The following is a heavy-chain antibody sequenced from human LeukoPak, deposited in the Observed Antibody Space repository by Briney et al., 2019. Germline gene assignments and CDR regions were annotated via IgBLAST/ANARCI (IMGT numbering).Heavy chain of an antibody. Sequence: PSQTLSLTCTVSGGSISSGSYYWSWIRQPAGKGLEWIGRIYTSGSTNYNPSLKSRVTISVDTSKNQFSLKLSSVTAADTAVYYCARSGLGLDPTYYYYHYMDVWGKGTTVTVSS. D-gene: IGHD7-27*01. V-gene: IGHV4-61*02. CDR3: ARSGLGLDPTYYYYHYMDV. CDR1: GGSISSGSYY. CDR2: IYTSGST. J-gene: IGHJ6*03.